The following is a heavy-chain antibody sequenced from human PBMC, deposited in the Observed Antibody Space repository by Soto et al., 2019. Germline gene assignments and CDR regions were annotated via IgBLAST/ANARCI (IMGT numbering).Heavy chain of an antibody. CDR2: IIPIFGTA. Sequence: QVQLVQSGAEVRKPGSSVKVSCKASGGTFSRHAISWVRQAPGQGLEWMGGIIPIFGTANHAQKFQGRVTIIADESTSTVYMELSSLRSEDTAVYYCARARRASMVGSGPIDYWGQGTLVTVSS. D-gene: IGHD3-3*01. CDR1: GGTFSRHA. V-gene: IGHV1-69*01. J-gene: IGHJ4*02. CDR3: ARARRASMVGSGPIDY.